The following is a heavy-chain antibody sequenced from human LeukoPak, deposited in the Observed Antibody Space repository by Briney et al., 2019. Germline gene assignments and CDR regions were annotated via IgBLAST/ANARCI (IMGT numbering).Heavy chain of an antibody. J-gene: IGHJ4*02. D-gene: IGHD2-15*01. CDR2: ISGSGGST. CDR3: ATSSGGSCTGFDY. V-gene: IGHV3-23*01. Sequence: PGGSESLLCAASGFTFSSYAMSWVRQAPGKGLEWVSAISGSGGSTYYADSVKGRFTISRDNSKNTLYLQMNSLRAEDTAVYYCATSSGGSCTGFDYWGQGILVTVSS. CDR1: GFTFSSYA.